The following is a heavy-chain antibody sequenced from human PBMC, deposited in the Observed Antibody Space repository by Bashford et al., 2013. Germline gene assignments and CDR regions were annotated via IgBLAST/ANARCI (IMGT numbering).Heavy chain of an antibody. CDR3: ARDLSSGYYYRQYYFDY. CDR2: IIPILGIA. Sequence: VASVKVSCKASGGTFSSYAISWVRQAPGQGLEWMGRIIPILGIANYAQKFQGRVTITADKSTSTAYMELSSLRSEDTAVYYCARDLSSGYYYRQYYFDYWGQGTLVTVSS. J-gene: IGHJ4*02. V-gene: IGHV1-69*04. CDR1: GGTFSSYA. D-gene: IGHD3-22*01.